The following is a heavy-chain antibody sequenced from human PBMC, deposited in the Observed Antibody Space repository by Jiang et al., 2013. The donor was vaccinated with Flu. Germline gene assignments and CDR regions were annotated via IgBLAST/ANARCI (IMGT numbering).Heavy chain of an antibody. J-gene: IGHJ6*03. V-gene: IGHV1-18*01. CDR3: ARVEMTGTDYYSHYMDV. D-gene: IGHD1-1*01. Sequence: SGAEVKKPGASVKVSCKASGYTFLSYGITWVRQAPGQGLEWMGWISTSNGNTTYAQTLQGRVTLTTDTSTRTAYMDLRSLRSDDTAVYYCARVEMTGTDYYSHYMDVWGKGTTVTVSS. CDR1: GYTFLSYG. CDR2: ISTSNGNT.